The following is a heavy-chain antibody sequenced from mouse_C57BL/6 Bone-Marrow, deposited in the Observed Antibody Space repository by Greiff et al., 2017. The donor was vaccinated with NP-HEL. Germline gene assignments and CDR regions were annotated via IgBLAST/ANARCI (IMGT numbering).Heavy chain of an antibody. CDR3: ARPVVGTWYFDY. J-gene: IGHJ2*01. CDR2: IDPSDSYT. V-gene: IGHV1-50*01. CDR1: GYTFTSYW. Sequence: QVQLQQPGAELVKPGASVKLSCKASGYTFTSYWMQWVKQRPGQGLEWIGEIDPSDSYTNYNQKFKGKATLTVDTSSSTAYMQLSSLTSEDAAVYYCARPVVGTWYFDYWGQGTTLTVSS. D-gene: IGHD1-1*01.